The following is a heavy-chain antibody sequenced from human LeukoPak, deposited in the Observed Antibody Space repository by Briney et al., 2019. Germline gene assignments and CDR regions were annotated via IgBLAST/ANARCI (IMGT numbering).Heavy chain of an antibody. V-gene: IGHV3-30-3*01. CDR1: GFTFSSYA. CDR3: ARNPPDY. Sequence: SGGSLRLSCAASGFTFSSYAMHWVRQAPGKGLEWVAVISYDGSNKYYADSVKGRFTISRDNSKNTLYLQMNSLRAEDTAVYYCARNPPDYWGQGTLVTVSS. CDR2: ISYDGSNK. J-gene: IGHJ4*02.